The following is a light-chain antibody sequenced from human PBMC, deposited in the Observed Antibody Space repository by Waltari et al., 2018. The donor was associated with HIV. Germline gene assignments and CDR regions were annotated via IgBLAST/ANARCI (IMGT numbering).Light chain of an antibody. Sequence: SYELTQPPSVSVSPGQTARIPCSGDVLAKQYAYRYQQKPGQAPVLVIYKDTERPSGIPERFSGSSSGTTVTLTISGVQPDDEADYYCQSADTSYTSRVFGIGTKVTVL. CDR1: VLAKQY. J-gene: IGLJ1*01. V-gene: IGLV3-25*03. CDR3: QSADTSYTSRV. CDR2: KDT.